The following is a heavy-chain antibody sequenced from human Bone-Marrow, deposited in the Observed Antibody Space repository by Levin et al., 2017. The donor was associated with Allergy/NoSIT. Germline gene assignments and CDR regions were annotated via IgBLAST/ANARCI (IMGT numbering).Heavy chain of an antibody. CDR1: GGSISSYY. D-gene: IGHD1-26*01. V-gene: IGHV4-59*08. CDR2: IYSSGNT. CDR3: ARGGPSGDYFDY. J-gene: IGHJ4*02. Sequence: SETLSLTCTVSGGSISSYYWSWIRQPPGKGLEWIGYIYSSGNTNYNPSLKSRVTMSVDTSKNQFSLKLTSVTAADTAVYYCARGGPSGDYFDYWGQGALVTVSS.